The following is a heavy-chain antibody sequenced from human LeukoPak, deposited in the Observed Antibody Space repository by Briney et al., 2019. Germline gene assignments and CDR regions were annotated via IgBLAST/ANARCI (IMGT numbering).Heavy chain of an antibody. CDR1: GFTFSSYW. D-gene: IGHD3-22*01. J-gene: IGHJ4*02. CDR3: WIYYYDSSGYYNY. CDR2: INSDGSST. V-gene: IGHV3-74*01. Sequence: GGSLRLCCAASGFTFSSYWMHWVRQAPGKGLVWVSRINSDGSSTSYADSVKGRFTISRDNAKNTLYLQMNSLRAEDTAVYYCWIYYYDSSGYYNYWGQGTLVTVSS.